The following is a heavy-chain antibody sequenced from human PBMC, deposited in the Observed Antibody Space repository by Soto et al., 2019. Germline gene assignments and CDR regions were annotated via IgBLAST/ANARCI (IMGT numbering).Heavy chain of an antibody. V-gene: IGHV1-69*13. CDR1: GGTFSSYA. Sequence: ASVKVSCKASGGTFSSYAISLVRQAPGQGLEWMGVIIPIFGTANSAQKFQGRVTITADESTSTAYMELSSLRSEDTAVYYCARSIAAAGYYYYYGMDVWGQGTTVTVS. CDR3: ARSIAAAGYYYYYGMDV. J-gene: IGHJ6*02. D-gene: IGHD6-13*01. CDR2: IIPIFGTA.